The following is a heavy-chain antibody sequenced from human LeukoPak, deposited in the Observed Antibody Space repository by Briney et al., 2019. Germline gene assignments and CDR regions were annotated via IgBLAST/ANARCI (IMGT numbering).Heavy chain of an antibody. D-gene: IGHD3-3*01. CDR2: IYYSGST. Sequence: PSETLSLTYTVSGGSISSGDYYWSWTRQPPGKGLEWIGYIYYSGSTYYNPSFKSRVTISVDTSKNQFSLKLSSVTAADTAVYYCARSLVDFWSGYPYTFDYWGQGTLVTVSS. CDR3: ARSLVDFWSGYPYTFDY. CDR1: GGSISSGDYY. V-gene: IGHV4-30-4*08. J-gene: IGHJ4*02.